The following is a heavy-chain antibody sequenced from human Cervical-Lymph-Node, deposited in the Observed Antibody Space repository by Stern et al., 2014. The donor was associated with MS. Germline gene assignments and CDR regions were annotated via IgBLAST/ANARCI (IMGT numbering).Heavy chain of an antibody. CDR2: IYASGNT. CDR3: ATSGGRRGDFRDY. CDR1: GGSVSTYNYY. J-gene: IGHJ4*02. V-gene: IGHV4-61*02. D-gene: IGHD4-17*01. Sequence: QVQLQESGPGLVKPSQTLSLTCTVSGGSVSTYNYYWTWIRQPAGKGLEWIGRIYASGNTHYNPSLQGRVTISLDKSRNKFSLKLPLVTAADTAVYYCATSGGRRGDFRDYWGQGTLVTVSS.